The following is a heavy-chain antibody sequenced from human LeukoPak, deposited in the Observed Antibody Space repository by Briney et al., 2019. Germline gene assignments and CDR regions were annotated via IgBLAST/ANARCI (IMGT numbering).Heavy chain of an antibody. Sequence: SETLSLTCSVFGASIRGYYWSWIRQPPGKGPEWIGYVYENGSPNYNPSLRSRVTISADLSNNQLSLRMTSVSATDTAVYYCARDSRLGPRAGDFDIWGRGSMVIVSS. V-gene: IGHV4-59*01. J-gene: IGHJ3*02. CDR2: VYENGSP. D-gene: IGHD1-26*01. CDR3: ARDSRLGPRAGDFDI. CDR1: GASIRGYY.